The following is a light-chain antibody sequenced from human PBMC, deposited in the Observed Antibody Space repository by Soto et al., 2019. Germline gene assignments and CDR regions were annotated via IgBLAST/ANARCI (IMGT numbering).Light chain of an antibody. CDR3: QQRSNWPLT. V-gene: IGKV3-11*01. Sequence: EIVLTQSPATLSLSPGERATLSCRASQSISSYLVWYQQKPGQAPRLLIYDASTRATGIPGRFSGSGSGTDFTPTTSSPEPEDVALYFCQQRSNWPLTFGGGTKVEIK. CDR1: QSISSY. CDR2: DAS. J-gene: IGKJ4*01.